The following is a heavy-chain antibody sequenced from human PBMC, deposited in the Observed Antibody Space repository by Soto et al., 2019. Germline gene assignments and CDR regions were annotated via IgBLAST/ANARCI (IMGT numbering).Heavy chain of an antibody. CDR2: ISSSSSYI. CDR1: GFTFSSYS. CDR3: ASAEYYFDTSGWYY. J-gene: IGHJ4*02. D-gene: IGHD3-22*01. Sequence: EVQLVESGGGLVKPGGSLRLSCAASGFTFSSYSMNWVRQAPGKGLEGVSSISSSSSYIYYADSVKGRFTISTDNAKNSLNLQINSLIAEDTAVYYCASAEYYFDTSGWYYWGQGTLVTVSS. V-gene: IGHV3-21*01.